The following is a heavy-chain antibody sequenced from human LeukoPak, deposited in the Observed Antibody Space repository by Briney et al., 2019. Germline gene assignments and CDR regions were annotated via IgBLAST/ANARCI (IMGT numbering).Heavy chain of an antibody. CDR3: VTAGHYFMDV. Sequence: GGSLRLSCVTSGFSFSSYWMHWVRQAPGKGLVWVSDINPDGTNTNYADSVKGRFTMSRDNAKNTLYLQMNGLTADDTAVYYCVTAGHYFMDVWGKGTTVTVSS. CDR1: GFSFSSYW. V-gene: IGHV3-74*01. CDR2: INPDGTNT. J-gene: IGHJ6*03.